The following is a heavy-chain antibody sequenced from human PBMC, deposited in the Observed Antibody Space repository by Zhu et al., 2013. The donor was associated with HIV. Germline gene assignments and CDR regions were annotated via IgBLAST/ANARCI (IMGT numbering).Heavy chain of an antibody. CDR3: ARDLIVGAHLGMDV. V-gene: IGHV1-8*01. Sequence: QVQLVQSGAEVKKPGASVKVSCKASGYTFTSYDINWVRQATGQGLERMGWMNPNSGNTGYAQKFQGRVTMTRNTSISTAYMELSSLRSEDTAVYYCARDLIVGAHLGMDVWGQGTTVTVSS. CDR2: MNPNSGNT. D-gene: IGHD1-26*01. CDR1: GYTFTSYD. J-gene: IGHJ6*02.